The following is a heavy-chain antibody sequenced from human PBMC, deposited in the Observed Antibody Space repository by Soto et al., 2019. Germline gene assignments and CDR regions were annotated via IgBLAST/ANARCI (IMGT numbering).Heavy chain of an antibody. Sequence: SPTLSLTCAISGDSVSSNSAAWNWFRQSPSRGLEWLGRTYYRSKWYNDYAVSVKSRITINPDTSKNQFSLQLNSVTPEDTAVYYCARGAIRYDFWSGYYSGYNWFDPWGQGTLVTVSS. V-gene: IGHV6-1*01. J-gene: IGHJ5*02. CDR1: GDSVSSNSAA. D-gene: IGHD3-3*01. CDR3: ARGAIRYDFWSGYYSGYNWFDP. CDR2: TYYRSKWYN.